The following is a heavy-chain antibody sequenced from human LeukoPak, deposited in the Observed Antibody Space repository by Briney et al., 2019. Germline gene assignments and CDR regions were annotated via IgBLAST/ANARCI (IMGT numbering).Heavy chain of an antibody. J-gene: IGHJ5*02. CDR1: GGSFSGYY. Sequence: PSGALSLTCAVYGGSFSGYYWSWIRQPPGKGLEWIGEINHSGSTNYNPSLKSRVTISVDTSKNQFSLELSSVTAADTAVYYCARGRPGGRNWFDPWGQGTLVTVSS. V-gene: IGHV4-34*01. CDR2: INHSGST. CDR3: ARGRPGGRNWFDP.